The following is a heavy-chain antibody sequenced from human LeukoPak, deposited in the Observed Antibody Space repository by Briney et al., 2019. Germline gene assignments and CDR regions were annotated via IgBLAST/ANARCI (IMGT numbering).Heavy chain of an antibody. CDR1: GFTFSNFN. D-gene: IGHD2-2*02. CDR2: ITYSSRYM. CDR3: ARDFGSSYTSPFPF. Sequence: PGGSLRLSCAASGFTFSNFNMNWVRQAPGKGPEWVSSITYSSRYMYDADSVKGRFTISRDNAKNSLYLHMNSLRAEDTAVYYCARDFGSSYTSPFPFWGQGTLVTVSS. V-gene: IGHV3-21*01. J-gene: IGHJ4*02.